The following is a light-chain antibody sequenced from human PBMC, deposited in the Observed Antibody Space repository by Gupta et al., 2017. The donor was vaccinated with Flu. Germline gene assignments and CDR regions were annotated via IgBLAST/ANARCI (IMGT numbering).Light chain of an antibody. J-gene: IGLJ1*01. V-gene: IGLV2-8*01. Sequence: QSALTQPPSASGSPGQSVTISCTGASSDVGRYNFVSWYQEHPDKAPKLIIYEVTKRPSGVPDRFSGSKSGNTASLTVSGLQAEEEADYYCSADAGGNTFVFGTGTRVTVL. CDR1: SSDVGRYNF. CDR3: SADAGGNTFV. CDR2: EVT.